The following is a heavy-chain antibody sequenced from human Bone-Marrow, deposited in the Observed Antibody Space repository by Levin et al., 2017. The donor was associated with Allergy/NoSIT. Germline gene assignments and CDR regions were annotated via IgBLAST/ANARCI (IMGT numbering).Heavy chain of an antibody. V-gene: IGHV2-5*02. Sequence: SGPTLVKPTQTLTLTCRFSGFSLSTNGEGVGWIRQPPGKALEWVAVIYWDDDTRYSPSLKNRLTITKDNSKNQVVLTMTNVEDVDTATYYCIHRNSGGPPDYWGQGTPVTVSS. CDR2: IYWDDDT. J-gene: IGHJ4*02. CDR1: GFSLSTNGEG. CDR3: IHRNSGGPPDY. D-gene: IGHD2-21*01.